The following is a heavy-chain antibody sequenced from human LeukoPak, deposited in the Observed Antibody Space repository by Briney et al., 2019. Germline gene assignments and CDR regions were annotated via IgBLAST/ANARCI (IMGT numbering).Heavy chain of an antibody. Sequence: GASVKVSCKASGGTFSSYAISWVRQAPGQGLEWMGGIIPIFGTANYAQKFQGRVTITTDESTSTAYMELSSLRSEDTAVYYCASNDCDYVWGSYRHDYWGQGTLVTVSS. J-gene: IGHJ4*02. D-gene: IGHD3-16*02. CDR3: ASNDCDYVWGSYRHDY. V-gene: IGHV1-69*05. CDR1: GGTFSSYA. CDR2: IIPIFGTA.